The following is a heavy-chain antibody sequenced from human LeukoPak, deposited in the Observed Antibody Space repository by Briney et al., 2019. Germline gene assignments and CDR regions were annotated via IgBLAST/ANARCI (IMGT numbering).Heavy chain of an antibody. Sequence: SETLSLTCAVYGGSFSGYYWSWIRQPPGKGLEWIGEINHSGSTNYNPSLKSRVTISVDTSKNQFSLKLSSVTAADTAVYYCARGRGSHGTDYYDSSGNYFDYWGQGTLVTVSS. J-gene: IGHJ4*02. CDR2: INHSGST. CDR1: GGSFSGYY. V-gene: IGHV4-34*01. CDR3: ARGRGSHGTDYYDSSGNYFDY. D-gene: IGHD3-22*01.